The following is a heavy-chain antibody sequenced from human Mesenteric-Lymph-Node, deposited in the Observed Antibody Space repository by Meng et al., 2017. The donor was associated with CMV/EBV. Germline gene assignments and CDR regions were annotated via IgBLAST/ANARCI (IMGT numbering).Heavy chain of an antibody. D-gene: IGHD6-13*01. CDR3: ARDSFLGAAAVLPFDH. Sequence: GGSLRLSCSASGFPFSIYSMNWVRQAPGKGLEWISYITSRSATIYYADSVRGRFTVSRDDATNSLYLQMNSLRDEDTAVYYCARDSFLGAAAVLPFDHWGQGTLVTVSS. CDR2: ITSRSATI. J-gene: IGHJ4*02. V-gene: IGHV3-48*02. CDR1: GFPFSIYS.